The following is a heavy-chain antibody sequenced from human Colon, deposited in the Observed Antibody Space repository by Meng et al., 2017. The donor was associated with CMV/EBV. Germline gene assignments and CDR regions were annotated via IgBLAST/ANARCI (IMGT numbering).Heavy chain of an antibody. V-gene: IGHV3-7*01. J-gene: IGHJ3*02. CDR1: GFTFSNYW. Sequence: GESLKISCAASGFTFSNYWMTWLRQAPGRGLDLVAHIKQDGSEKYFVGSVRGRFTISRDNAKNSLYLQMNSLRAEDTAVYYCARDPFIKAFDIWGQGTMVTVSS. CDR2: IKQDGSEK. CDR3: ARDPFIKAFDI.